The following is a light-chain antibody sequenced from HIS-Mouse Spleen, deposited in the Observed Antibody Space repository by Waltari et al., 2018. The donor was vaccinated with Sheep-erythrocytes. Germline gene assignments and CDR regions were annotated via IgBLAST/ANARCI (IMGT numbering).Light chain of an antibody. CDR3: CSYAGSSTPWV. CDR1: SGHSSYA. J-gene: IGLJ3*02. CDR2: LNSDGSH. V-gene: IGLV4-69*01. Sequence: QLVLTKSPSASASLGASVKLTCTLSSGHSSYAIPWHQQQPEKGPRYLMKLNSDGSHSKGDGIPDRFSGSKSGNTASLTISGLQAEDEADYYCCSYAGSSTPWVFGGGTKLTVL.